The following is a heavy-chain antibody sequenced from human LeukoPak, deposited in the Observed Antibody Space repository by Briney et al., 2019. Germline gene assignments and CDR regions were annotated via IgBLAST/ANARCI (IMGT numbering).Heavy chain of an antibody. CDR3: ARATAAAEDH. D-gene: IGHD6-13*01. V-gene: IGHV3-48*01. Sequence: GGSLRLSCAASGFTLSIYSMNWVRQAPGKGLEWVSYISGSSSTIHYADSVKGRFTISRDNANNSLYLQMNSLRAEDTAVYYCARATAAAEDHWGQGTLVTVSS. J-gene: IGHJ4*02. CDR2: ISGSSSTI. CDR1: GFTLSIYS.